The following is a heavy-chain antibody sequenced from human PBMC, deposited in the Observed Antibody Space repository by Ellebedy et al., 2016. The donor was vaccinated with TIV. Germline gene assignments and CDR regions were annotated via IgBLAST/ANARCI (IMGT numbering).Heavy chain of an antibody. CDR2: ISNDGINK. J-gene: IGHJ4*02. D-gene: IGHD2-21*01. CDR1: GFTFSNYG. Sequence: GGSLRLXCAASGFTFSNYGMFWVRQAPGKGLEWLAVISNDGINKFYADSVKGRFTVSRDNSKNMVFLQMNSLRAEDTAVFYCAKGFEGAYRYFDYWGQGALVIVSS. V-gene: IGHV3-30*18. CDR3: AKGFEGAYRYFDY.